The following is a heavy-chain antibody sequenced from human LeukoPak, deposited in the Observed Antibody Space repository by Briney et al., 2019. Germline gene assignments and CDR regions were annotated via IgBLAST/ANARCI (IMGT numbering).Heavy chain of an antibody. CDR2: ISGSGGST. CDR3: AKASGSYLITYFDY. CDR1: GFTFSSYG. V-gene: IGHV3-23*01. D-gene: IGHD1-26*01. Sequence: TGGSLRLSCAASGFTFSSYGMSWVRQAPGKGLEWVSAISGSGGSTYYADSVKGRFTISRDNSKNTLYLQMNSLRAEDTAVYYCAKASGSYLITYFDYWGQGTLVTVSS. J-gene: IGHJ4*02.